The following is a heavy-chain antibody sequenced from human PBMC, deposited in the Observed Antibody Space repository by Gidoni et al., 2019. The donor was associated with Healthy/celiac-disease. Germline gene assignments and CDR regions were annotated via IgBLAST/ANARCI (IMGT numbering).Heavy chain of an antibody. CDR2: ISYDGSNK. V-gene: IGHV3-30*18. CDR3: AKDLLRFGGKPTRPYFDY. D-gene: IGHD3-10*01. CDR1: GFTFSSYG. Sequence: QVQLVESGGGVVQPGRSLRLSCAASGFTFSSYGMHWVRQAPGKGLEWVAVISYDGSNKYYADSVKGRFTISRDNSKNTLYLQMNSLRAEDTAVYYCAKDLLRFGGKPTRPYFDYWGQGTLVTVSS. J-gene: IGHJ4*02.